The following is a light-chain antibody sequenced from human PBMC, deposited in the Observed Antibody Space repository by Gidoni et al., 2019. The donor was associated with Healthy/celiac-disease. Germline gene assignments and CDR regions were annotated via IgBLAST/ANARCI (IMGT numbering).Light chain of an antibody. CDR2: KDS. V-gene: IGLV3-25*03. CDR3: QSADSSGTYYV. Sequence: ELTQPPSVSVSPGQTARITCSGDALPKQYAYWYQQKPGQAPVLVIYKDSERPSGIPERFSGSSSGTTVTLTISGVQAEDEADYYCQSADSSGTYYVFGTGTKITVL. CDR1: ALPKQY. J-gene: IGLJ1*01.